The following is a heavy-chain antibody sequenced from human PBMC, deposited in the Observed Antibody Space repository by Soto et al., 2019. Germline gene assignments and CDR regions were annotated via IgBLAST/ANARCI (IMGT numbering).Heavy chain of an antibody. CDR1: GFTFTTYA. Sequence: EVQLLESGGGLVQPGGSLRLSCAAAGFTFTTYAMCWVRQAPGKGLEWVSSISVSGDRTFYADSVKGRFTISRDNRRNTLHLQMNSLRAEDTAVYYCVKDGDSISSNKPLDYWGQGTLVTVSS. D-gene: IGHD2-2*01. CDR2: ISVSGDRT. J-gene: IGHJ4*02. CDR3: VKDGDSISSNKPLDY. V-gene: IGHV3-23*01.